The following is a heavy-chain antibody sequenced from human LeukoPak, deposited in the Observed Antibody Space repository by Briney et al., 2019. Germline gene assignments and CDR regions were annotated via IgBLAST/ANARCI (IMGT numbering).Heavy chain of an antibody. Sequence: PSETLSLTCTVSGGSISSYYWSWIRQPPGKGLEWIGYIYYSGITNYSPSLKSRVTISVDKSKNQFSLKLSSVTAADTAVYYCARVARSDYGDSYYFDYWGQGTLVTVSS. CDR1: GGSISSYY. V-gene: IGHV4-59*12. J-gene: IGHJ4*02. D-gene: IGHD4-17*01. CDR3: ARVARSDYGDSYYFDY. CDR2: IYYSGIT.